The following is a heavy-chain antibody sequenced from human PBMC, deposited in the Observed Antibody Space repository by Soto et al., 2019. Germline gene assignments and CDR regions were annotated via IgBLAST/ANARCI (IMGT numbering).Heavy chain of an antibody. J-gene: IGHJ6*02. CDR2: IYTSGST. Sequence: SDTPSLTCTVSGGSISSYYWSWIRQPPGKGLEWIGRIYTSGSTNYNPSLKSRVTMSVDTSKNQFSLKLSSVTAADTAVYYCARDGVLRFMEWSGYYYYSGMDVWGQGTTVTVSS. CDR3: ARDGVLRFMEWSGYYYYSGMDV. V-gene: IGHV4-4*07. CDR1: GGSISSYY. D-gene: IGHD3-3*01.